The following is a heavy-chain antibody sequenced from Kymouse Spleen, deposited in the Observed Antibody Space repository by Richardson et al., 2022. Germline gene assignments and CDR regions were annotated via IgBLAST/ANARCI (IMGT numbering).Heavy chain of an antibody. CDR3: ARDPITMVRGVIPYYYGMDV. Sequence: QVQLQESGPGLVKPSGTLSLTCAVSGGSISSSNWWSWVRQPPGKGLEWIGEIYHSGSTNYNPSLKSRVTISVDKSKNQFSLKLSSVTAADTAVYYCARDPITMVRGVIPYYYGMDVWGQGTTVTVSS. CDR2: IYHSGST. CDR1: GGSISSSNW. D-gene: IGHD3-10*01. J-gene: IGHJ6*02. V-gene: IGHV4-4*02.